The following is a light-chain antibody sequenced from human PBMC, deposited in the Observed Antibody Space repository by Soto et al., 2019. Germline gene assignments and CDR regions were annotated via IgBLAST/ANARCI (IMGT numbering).Light chain of an antibody. CDR1: QDINNY. V-gene: IGKV1-33*01. CDR3: QQYDNLPRT. J-gene: IGKJ1*01. Sequence: DIQMTQSPSALSASVGDRVTITCQASQDINNYLNWYQQKPGKAPKLLIYDASNLETGVPSRFSGGGSGTEFSFTISSLQPEDIATYYCQQYDNLPRTFGQGTKVEIK. CDR2: DAS.